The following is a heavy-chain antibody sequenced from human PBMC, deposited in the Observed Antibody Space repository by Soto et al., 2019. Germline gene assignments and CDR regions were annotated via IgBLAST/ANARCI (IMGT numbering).Heavy chain of an antibody. CDR2: VYYSGST. CDR1: GGSISNYY. D-gene: IGHD6-13*01. CDR3: ARRPSSSWYGAFYI. V-gene: IGHV4-59*01. Sequence: QVQLQESGPGLVKPSETLSLTCTVSGGSISNYYWSWIRQPPGKGLEWIGYVYYSGSTTYNPSLNRRVAISADTSKNQFSLQLRSVTAADTAVYYCARRPSSSWYGAFYIWGQGTMFTVSS. J-gene: IGHJ3*02.